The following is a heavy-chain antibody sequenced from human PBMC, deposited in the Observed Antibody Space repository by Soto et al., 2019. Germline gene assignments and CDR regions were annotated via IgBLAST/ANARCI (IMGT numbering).Heavy chain of an antibody. V-gene: IGHV4-31*03. CDR2: IYYSGST. J-gene: IGHJ4*02. Sequence: PSETLSLTCTVSGGSISSGGYYWSWIRQHPGKGLEWIGYIYYSGSTYYNPSLKSRVTISVDTSKNQFSLKLSSVTAADTAVYYCAGTPYDILTGYYPYYFDYWGQGTLVTVSS. CDR1: GGSISSGGYY. D-gene: IGHD3-9*01. CDR3: AGTPYDILTGYYPYYFDY.